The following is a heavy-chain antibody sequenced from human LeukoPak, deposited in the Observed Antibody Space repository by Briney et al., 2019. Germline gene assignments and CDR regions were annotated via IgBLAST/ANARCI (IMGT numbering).Heavy chain of an antibody. Sequence: GGSLRLSCAASGFTFRTYGMHWVRQAPGRGRGGVAVIWYDGSNKYYTDSVKGRFTISRDNSKNTLYLQMNSLRAEDTAVYYCARDFRDSSGSLDYWGQGTLVTVSS. V-gene: IGHV3-33*01. CDR1: GFTFRTYG. CDR2: IWYDGSNK. J-gene: IGHJ4*02. D-gene: IGHD3-22*01. CDR3: ARDFRDSSGSLDY.